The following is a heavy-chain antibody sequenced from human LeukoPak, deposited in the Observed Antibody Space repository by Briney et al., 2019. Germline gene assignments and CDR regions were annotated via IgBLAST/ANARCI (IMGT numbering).Heavy chain of an antibody. CDR2: LSTGSINK. Sequence: GGSLRLSCAASGFTFSDSYMSWIRQAPGKGLEWVSYLSTGSINKKYADSVQGRFTISRDNAKNSLYLQMNSLRVDDTAVYYCARVSPDSSSWYGTYYFDYWGQGTLVTVSS. J-gene: IGHJ4*02. CDR1: GFTFSDSY. CDR3: ARVSPDSSSWYGTYYFDY. D-gene: IGHD6-13*01. V-gene: IGHV3-11*06.